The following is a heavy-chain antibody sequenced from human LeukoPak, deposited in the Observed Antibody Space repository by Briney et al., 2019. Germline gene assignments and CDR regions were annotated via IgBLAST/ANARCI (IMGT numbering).Heavy chain of an antibody. V-gene: IGHV3-33*06. Sequence: PGRSLRLSCAASGFTFSSYGMHWVRQAPGKGLEWVAVIWYDGSNKYYADSVKGRFTISRDNSKNTLYLQMNSLRAEDTAVYYCAKLRWYQLGDYWGQGTLVTVSS. CDR2: IWYDGSNK. CDR3: AKLRWYQLGDY. CDR1: GFTFSSYG. D-gene: IGHD4-23*01. J-gene: IGHJ4*02.